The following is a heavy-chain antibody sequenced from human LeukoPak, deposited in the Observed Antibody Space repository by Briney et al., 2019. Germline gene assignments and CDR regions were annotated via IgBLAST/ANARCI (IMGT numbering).Heavy chain of an antibody. Sequence: ASVKVSCKASGYAFTGYYMHWVRQAPGQGLEWMGWINPNSGGTNYAQKFRGRVTMTRDTSISTAYMELSRLRSDDTAVYYCARSNTAMAPGDYWGQGTLVTVSS. V-gene: IGHV1-2*02. CDR2: INPNSGGT. CDR1: GYAFTGYY. J-gene: IGHJ4*02. D-gene: IGHD5-18*01. CDR3: ARSNTAMAPGDY.